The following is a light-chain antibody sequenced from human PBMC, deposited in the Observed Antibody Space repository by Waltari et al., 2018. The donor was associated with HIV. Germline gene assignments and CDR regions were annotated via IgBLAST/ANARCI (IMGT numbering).Light chain of an antibody. CDR3: SSYTSSSTWV. Sequence: QSALTQPASVSGSPGQSITIPCTGTTSDLGGYNYVPCYQQHPVKAPKLMIYDFTNRPSGVSNRFSGSKSGNTASLTISGLQVEDEADYYCSSYTSSSTWVFGGGTKLTVL. V-gene: IGLV2-14*03. CDR1: TSDLGGYNY. J-gene: IGLJ3*02. CDR2: DFT.